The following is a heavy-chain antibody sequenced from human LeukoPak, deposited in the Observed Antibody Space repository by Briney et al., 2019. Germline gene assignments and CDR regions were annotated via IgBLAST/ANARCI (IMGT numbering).Heavy chain of an antibody. J-gene: IGHJ6*02. D-gene: IGHD6-13*01. CDR2: INPSGGST. CDR3: ARGIAAAEVYYYYGMDI. V-gene: IGHV1-46*01. CDR1: GYTFTSYY. Sequence: ASVKVSCKASGYTFTSYYMHWVRQAPGQGLEWMGIINPSGGSTSYAQKFQGRVTMTRDTSTSTVYMELSSLRSEDTAVYYCARGIAAAEVYYYYGMDIWGQGTTVTVSS.